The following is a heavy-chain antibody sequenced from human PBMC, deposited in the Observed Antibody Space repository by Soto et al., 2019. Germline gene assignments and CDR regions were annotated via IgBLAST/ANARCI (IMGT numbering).Heavy chain of an antibody. D-gene: IGHD6-19*01. CDR3: ARHIAVSGTRGFDF. CDR1: GGSISTNW. J-gene: IGHJ4*01. V-gene: IGHV4-4*02. CDR2: IYHSGAT. Sequence: QMQLQESGPGLMKPSGTLSLTCAVSGGSISTNWWSWVRQPPGKGLEWIGEIYHSGATNYNPSLKNRVTMSGAKSQNLLSLNLNSVTAADTAVYYCARHIAVSGTRGFDFWGHGTLVTVSS.